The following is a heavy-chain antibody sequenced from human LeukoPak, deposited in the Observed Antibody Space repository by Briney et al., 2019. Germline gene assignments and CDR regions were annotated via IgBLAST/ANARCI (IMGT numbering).Heavy chain of an antibody. CDR2: ILYDGSQK. V-gene: IGHV3-30*18. Sequence: LSLTCTVSGGSISSSSAYWGWIRQPPGKGLEWMAVILYDGSQKHYADPVKGRFIISRDNSKNTLYLQVNSLRAEDTAVYYCAKDHYEVIVAGAFDYWGQGTLVTVSS. CDR1: GGSISSSS. J-gene: IGHJ4*02. CDR3: AKDHYEVIVAGAFDY. D-gene: IGHD3-22*01.